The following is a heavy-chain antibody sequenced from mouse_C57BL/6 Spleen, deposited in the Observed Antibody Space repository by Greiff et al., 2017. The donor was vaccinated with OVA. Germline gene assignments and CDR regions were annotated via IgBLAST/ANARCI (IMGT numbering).Heavy chain of an antibody. CDR3: ARGAYYYGRAYYFDY. J-gene: IGHJ2*01. V-gene: IGHV1-52*01. Sequence: VQLQQPGAELVRPGSSVKLSCKASGYTFTSYWMHWVKQRPIQGLEWIGNIDPSDSETHYNQKFKDKATLTVDKSSSTAYMQLSSLTAEDSAVYYCARGAYYYGRAYYFDYWGQGTTLTVSS. D-gene: IGHD1-1*01. CDR2: IDPSDSET. CDR1: GYTFTSYW.